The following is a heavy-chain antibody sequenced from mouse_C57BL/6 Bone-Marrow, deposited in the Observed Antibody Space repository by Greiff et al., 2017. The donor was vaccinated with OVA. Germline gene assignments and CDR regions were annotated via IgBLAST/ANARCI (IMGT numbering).Heavy chain of an antibody. Sequence: EVKLVESGGGLVKPGGSLKLSCAASGFTFSSYAMSWVSQTPEKRLEWVATISDGGSYTYYPDNVKGRFTISRDNAKNNLYLQMSHLKSEDTAMYYCARDASYYYGPWFAYWGQGTLVTVSA. CDR1: GFTFSSYA. V-gene: IGHV5-4*01. CDR3: ARDASYYYGPWFAY. D-gene: IGHD1-1*01. CDR2: ISDGGSYT. J-gene: IGHJ3*01.